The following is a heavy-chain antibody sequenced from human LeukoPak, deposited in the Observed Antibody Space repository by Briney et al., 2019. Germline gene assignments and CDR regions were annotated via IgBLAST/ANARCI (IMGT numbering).Heavy chain of an antibody. CDR3: ARVGVHHYFDY. Sequence: YPSETLSLTCTVSGGSISSYYWSWIRQPPGKGLEWIGYIYYSGSTNYNPSLKSRVTISVDTSKNQFSLKLSSVTAADTAVYYCARVGVHHYFDYWGQGTLVTVSS. D-gene: IGHD1-1*01. CDR1: GGSISSYY. J-gene: IGHJ4*02. V-gene: IGHV4-59*01. CDR2: IYYSGST.